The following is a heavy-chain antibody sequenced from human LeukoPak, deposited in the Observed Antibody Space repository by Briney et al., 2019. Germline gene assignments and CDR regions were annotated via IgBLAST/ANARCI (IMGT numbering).Heavy chain of an antibody. J-gene: IGHJ4*02. D-gene: IGHD6-19*01. V-gene: IGHV3-23*01. CDR3: AKDGSGWYLGGYFDY. CDR1: GFTFSSYA. Sequence: GGSLRLSCAASGFTFSSYAMSWVRQAPGKGLEWVSAISGSGGSTYYADSVKGRFTISRDNSKSTLYLQMNSLRAEDTAVYYCAKDGSGWYLGGYFDYWGQGTLVTVSS. CDR2: ISGSGGST.